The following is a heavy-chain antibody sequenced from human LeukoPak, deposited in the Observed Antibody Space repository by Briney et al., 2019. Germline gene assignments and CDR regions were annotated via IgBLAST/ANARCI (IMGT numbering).Heavy chain of an antibody. Sequence: GSLRLSCAASGFTFISHSMSWVRQAPGKGLEWVSTISFSGGSAYYADFVKGRFTISRDNSKDTLYLQMSSLRDEDTAVYYCAKDLYSNYGPADYWGQGNLVTVSS. CDR3: AKDLYSNYGPADY. D-gene: IGHD4-11*01. CDR1: GFTFISHS. J-gene: IGHJ4*02. CDR2: ISFSGGSA. V-gene: IGHV3-23*01.